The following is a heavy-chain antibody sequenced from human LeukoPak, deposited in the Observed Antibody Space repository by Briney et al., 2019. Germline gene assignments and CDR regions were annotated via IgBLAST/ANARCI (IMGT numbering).Heavy chain of an antibody. V-gene: IGHV4-4*07. J-gene: IGHJ6*03. CDR3: ARDQEWVVAATLGYYYYYMDV. D-gene: IGHD2-15*01. CDR2: IYTSGST. CDR1: GGSISSYY. Sequence: SETLSLTCTVSGGSISSYYWSWIRQPAGKGLEWIGRIYTSGSTNYNPSLKSRVTMSVDTSKNQFSLKLSSVTAADTAVYHCARDQEWVVAATLGYYYYYMDVWGKGTTVTVSS.